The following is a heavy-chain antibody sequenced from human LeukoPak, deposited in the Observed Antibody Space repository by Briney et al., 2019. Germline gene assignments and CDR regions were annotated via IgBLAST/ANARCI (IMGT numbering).Heavy chain of an antibody. V-gene: IGHV4-34*01. CDR2: INHSGST. D-gene: IGHD3-3*01. J-gene: IGHJ4*02. Sequence: SETLSLTCAVYGGSFSGYYWSWIRQPPGKGLEWIGEINHSGSTNYNPSLKSRVTISVDTSKNQFSLKLSSVTAADTAVYYCARGRITIFGVVIDSYYFDYWGQGTLVTVSS. CDR1: GGSFSGYY. CDR3: ARGRITIFGVVIDSYYFDY.